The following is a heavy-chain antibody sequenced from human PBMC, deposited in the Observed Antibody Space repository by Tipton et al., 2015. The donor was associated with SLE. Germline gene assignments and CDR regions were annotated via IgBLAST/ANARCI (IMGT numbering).Heavy chain of an antibody. CDR2: INHSGST. CDR1: GGSFSGYY. Sequence: LRLSCAVYGGSFSGYYWSWIRQPPGKGLEWIGEINHSGSTNYNPSLKSRVTISVDTSKNQFSLKLSSVTAADTAVYYCARSRDSSSYYYYYMDVWGKGTTVTVSS. D-gene: IGHD6-13*01. CDR3: ARSRDSSSYYYYYMDV. V-gene: IGHV4-34*01. J-gene: IGHJ6*03.